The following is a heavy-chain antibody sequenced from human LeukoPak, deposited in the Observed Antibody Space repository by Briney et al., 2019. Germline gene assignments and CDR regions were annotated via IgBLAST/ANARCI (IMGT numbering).Heavy chain of an antibody. D-gene: IGHD2/OR15-2a*01. CDR2: IYYSGST. CDR3: ARGSKKGRNFDY. J-gene: IGHJ4*02. V-gene: IGHV4-31*03. CDR1: GGSISSGGYY. Sequence: PSQTLSLTCTVSGGSISSGGYYWSWIRQHPWKGLEWIGYIYYSGSTYYNPSLKSRVTISVDTSKNQFSLKLSSVTAADTAVYYCARGSKKGRNFDYWGQGTLVTASS.